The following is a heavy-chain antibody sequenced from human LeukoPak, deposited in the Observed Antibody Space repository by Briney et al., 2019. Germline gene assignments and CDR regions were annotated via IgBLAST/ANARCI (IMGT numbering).Heavy chain of an antibody. Sequence: KVGESLKISCKGSGYGFTSYWITWVRQMPGKGLEWRVRIDRSSCYTNYSPSFRGRVNTSAAKSISTASLQRSSLKASDTDVNSCARIRAASGDNPLVYCGEGTLVTVSS. CDR3: ARIRAASGDNPLVY. V-gene: IGHV5-10-1*01. J-gene: IGHJ4*02. CDR2: IDRSSCYT. D-gene: IGHD4-17*01. CDR1: GYGFTSYW.